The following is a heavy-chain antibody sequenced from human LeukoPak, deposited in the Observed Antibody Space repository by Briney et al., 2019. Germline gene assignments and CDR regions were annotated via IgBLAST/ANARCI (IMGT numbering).Heavy chain of an antibody. D-gene: IGHD3-22*01. CDR1: GYTFTSYD. CDR3: ARGREDSSCYYFYYYYYYIDV. Sequence: ASVKVSCKASGYTFTSYDINWVRQATGQGLEWMGWMNPNSGNTGYAQKFQGRVTITRNTSISTAYMELSSLRSEDTAVYYCARGREDSSCYYFYYYYYYIDVWGKGTTVTVSS. V-gene: IGHV1-8*01. CDR2: MNPNSGNT. J-gene: IGHJ6*03.